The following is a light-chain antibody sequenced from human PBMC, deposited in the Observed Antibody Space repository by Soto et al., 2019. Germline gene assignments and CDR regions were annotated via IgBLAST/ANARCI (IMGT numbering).Light chain of an antibody. CDR3: QQFNSYPIT. CDR2: DAS. V-gene: IGKV1-13*02. CDR1: QGISSA. J-gene: IGKJ5*01. Sequence: AIQLTQSPSSLSASVGDRVTITCRASQGISSALACYQQKPGKAPKLLIYDASSLESGVPSRFSGSGSGTDFTHTISSLQPEDFETYYCQQFNSYPITFGQGTRLEIK.